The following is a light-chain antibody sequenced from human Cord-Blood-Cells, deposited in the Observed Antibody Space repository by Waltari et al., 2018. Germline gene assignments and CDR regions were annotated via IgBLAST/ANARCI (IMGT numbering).Light chain of an antibody. CDR3: QQYYSTPIT. Sequence: DLVMTQSPDSLAVSPGERAPNNCQSRQSGLYSSNNKNYLAWYQQKPGQPPKLLIYWASTRESGVPDRFSGSGYGTDFTLTISSLQAEDVAVYYCQQYYSTPITFGQGTRLEMK. CDR2: WAS. V-gene: IGKV4-1*01. CDR1: QSGLYSSNNKNY. J-gene: IGKJ5*01.